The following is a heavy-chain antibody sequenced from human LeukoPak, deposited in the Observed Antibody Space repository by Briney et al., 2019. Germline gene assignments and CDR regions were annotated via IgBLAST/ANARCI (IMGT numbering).Heavy chain of an antibody. CDR3: ARGISGWYLSSFDY. CDR1: GGSFSGYY. J-gene: IGHJ4*02. D-gene: IGHD6-19*01. Sequence: SETLSLTCAVYGGSFSGYYWSWIRQPPGKGLEWIGEINHSGSTNYNPPLKSRVTISVDTSKNQFSLKLSSVTAADTAVYYCARGISGWYLSSFDYWGQGTLVTVSS. V-gene: IGHV4-34*01. CDR2: INHSGST.